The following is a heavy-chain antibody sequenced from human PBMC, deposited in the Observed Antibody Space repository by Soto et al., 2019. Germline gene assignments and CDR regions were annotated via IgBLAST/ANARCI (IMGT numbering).Heavy chain of an antibody. CDR3: ARTPFCGGDCYFFDY. CDR1: GGSISSGNYY. J-gene: IGHJ4*02. CDR2: ISYSGST. Sequence: SETLSLTCTVSGGSISSGNYYWSWIRQPPGKGLEWIGFISYSGSTYYNASLKSRVTISVDTSKNQFSLNLSFVTAADTAVYYCARTPFCGGDCYFFDYWGQGTLVTVSS. D-gene: IGHD2-21*02. V-gene: IGHV4-30-4*01.